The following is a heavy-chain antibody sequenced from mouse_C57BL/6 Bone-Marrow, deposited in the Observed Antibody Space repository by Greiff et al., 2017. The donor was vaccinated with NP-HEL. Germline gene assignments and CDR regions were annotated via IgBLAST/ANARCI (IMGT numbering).Heavy chain of an antibody. D-gene: IGHD1-1*01. V-gene: IGHV3-6*01. Sequence: EVHLVESGPGLVKPSQSLSLTCSVTGYSITSGYYWNWIRQFPGNKLEWMGYISYDGSNNYNPSLKNRISITRDTSKNQFFLKLNSVTTEDTATYYCATPTTVVAAFDYWGQGTTLTVSS. CDR2: ISYDGSN. CDR1: GYSITSGYY. CDR3: ATPTTVVAAFDY. J-gene: IGHJ2*01.